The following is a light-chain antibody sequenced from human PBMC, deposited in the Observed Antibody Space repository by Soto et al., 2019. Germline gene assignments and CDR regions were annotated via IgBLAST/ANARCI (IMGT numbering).Light chain of an antibody. Sequence: SYELAQPPSVSVAPGQTAKISCGGNDIGSKSVHWYQQKAGQAPVLVVHDDSDRPSGIPERFSGSNSANTATLTISRVEAGDEADYYCQVWESSSDPVIFAGGTQLTV. CDR3: QVWESSSDPVI. CDR1: DIGSKS. CDR2: DDS. J-gene: IGLJ2*01. V-gene: IGLV3-21*02.